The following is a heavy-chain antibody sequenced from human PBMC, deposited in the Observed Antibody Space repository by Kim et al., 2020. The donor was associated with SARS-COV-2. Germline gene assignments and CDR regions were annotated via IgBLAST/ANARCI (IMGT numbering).Heavy chain of an antibody. CDR1: GFTFSNAW. CDR2: IKSKTDGGTT. V-gene: IGHV3-15*01. Sequence: GGSLRLSCAASGFTFSNAWMSWVRQAPGKGLEWVGRIKSKTDGGTTDYAAPVKGRFTISRDDSKNTLYLQMNSLKTEDTAVYYCTTAPHDSSGYYGTSNFDYWGQGTLVTVSS. J-gene: IGHJ4*02. D-gene: IGHD3-22*01. CDR3: TTAPHDSSGYYGTSNFDY.